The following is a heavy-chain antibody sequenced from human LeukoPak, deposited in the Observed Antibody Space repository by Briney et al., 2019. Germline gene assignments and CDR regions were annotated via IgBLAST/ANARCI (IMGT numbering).Heavy chain of an antibody. CDR2: INHSGST. V-gene: IGHV4-34*01. CDR3: ARAGSGYSYYLSIFDY. Sequence: PSETLSLTCAVYGGSFSGYYWSWIRQPPGKGLEWIGEINHSGSTNYNPSLKSRVTISVDTSKNQFSLKLSSVTAADTAVYYCARAGSGYSYYLSIFDYWGQGTLVTVSS. D-gene: IGHD3-22*01. J-gene: IGHJ4*02. CDR1: GGSFSGYY.